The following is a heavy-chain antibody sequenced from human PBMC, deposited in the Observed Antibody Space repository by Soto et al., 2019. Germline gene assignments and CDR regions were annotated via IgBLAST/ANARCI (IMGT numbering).Heavy chain of an antibody. CDR3: ARLGNYDILTGHYYYYYGMDV. V-gene: IGHV5-10-1*01. CDR2: IDPSDSYT. D-gene: IGHD3-9*01. Sequence: GESLKISCKGSGYSFTSYWISWVRQMPGKGLEWMGRIDPSDSYTNYSPSFQGHVTISADKSISTAYLQWSSLKASDTAMYYCARLGNYDILTGHYYYYYGMDVWGQGTLVTVSS. J-gene: IGHJ6*02. CDR1: GYSFTSYW.